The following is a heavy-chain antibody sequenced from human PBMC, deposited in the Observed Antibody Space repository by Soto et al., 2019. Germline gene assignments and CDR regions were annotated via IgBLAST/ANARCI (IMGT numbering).Heavy chain of an antibody. J-gene: IGHJ4*02. CDR2: IYPGDSDT. Sequence: GESLKISCKGSGYSFTSYWIGWVRQMPGKGLEWMGIIYPGDSDTRYSPSFQGQVTISADKSISTAYLQWSSLKASDTAMYYCASPGGSSWTNKEFDYWGQGALVTVSS. CDR3: ASPGGSSWTNKEFDY. CDR1: GYSFTSYW. V-gene: IGHV5-51*01. D-gene: IGHD6-13*01.